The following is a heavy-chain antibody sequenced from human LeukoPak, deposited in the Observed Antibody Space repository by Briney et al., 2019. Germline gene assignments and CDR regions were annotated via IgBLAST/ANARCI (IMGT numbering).Heavy chain of an antibody. CDR3: AALAVAGTGDYYYYGMDV. J-gene: IGHJ6*04. CDR2: INPSGGST. CDR1: GYTFTSYY. D-gene: IGHD6-19*01. Sequence: ASVKVSCKASGYTFTSYYMHWVRQAPGQGLEWMGIINPSGGSTSYAQKFQGRVTLNRDTSTSTVYMELSSLRSEDTAVYYCAALAVAGTGDYYYYGMDVWGKGTTVTVSS. V-gene: IGHV1-46*01.